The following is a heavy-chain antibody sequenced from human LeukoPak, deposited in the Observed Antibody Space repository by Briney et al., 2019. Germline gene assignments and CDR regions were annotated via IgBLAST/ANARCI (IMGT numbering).Heavy chain of an antibody. D-gene: IGHD2-2*01. V-gene: IGHV1-18*01. Sequence: ASVKVSCKASGYTFTSYGISWVRQAPGQGLEWMGWISAYNGNTNYAQKLQGRVTMTTDTSTSTAYMELRSLRSDDTAVYYCARDRVRYCSSTSCLNWFDPWGQGTLVTVSS. CDR1: GYTFTSYG. J-gene: IGHJ5*02. CDR2: ISAYNGNT. CDR3: ARDRVRYCSSTSCLNWFDP.